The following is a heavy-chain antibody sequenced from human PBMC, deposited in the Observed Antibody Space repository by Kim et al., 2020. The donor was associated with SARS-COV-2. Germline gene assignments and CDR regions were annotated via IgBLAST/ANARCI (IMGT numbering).Heavy chain of an antibody. CDR1: GYTFTAYY. CDR2: INPDSGDT. V-gene: IGHV1-2*02. J-gene: IGHJ5*02. Sequence: ASVKVSCKASGYTFTAYYMHWVRQAPGQGLEWMGWINPDSGDTSYAQKFQGRVTMTRDTSISTAYMELSRLTSDDTAVYYCARGYCNGTMCLNIDNWFDP. D-gene: IGHD2-2*01. CDR3: ARGYCNGTMCLNIDNWFDP.